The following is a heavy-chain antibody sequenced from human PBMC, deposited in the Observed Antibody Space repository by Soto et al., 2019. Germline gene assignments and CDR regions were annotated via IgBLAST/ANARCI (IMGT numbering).Heavy chain of an antibody. Sequence: QVQLQESGPGLVKPSETLSLTCAVSGGSITSHFWTWIRQTPGTGLEFIGYIHHTGRTHYSPSLKSRVTLSMDTSKNQFSLNLTSLTAADTAVYYCVRGWNVPGWFAPWGQGTLVTVSS. D-gene: IGHD3-10*02. J-gene: IGHJ5*02. CDR1: GGSITSHF. CDR3: VRGWNVPGWFAP. CDR2: IHHTGRT. V-gene: IGHV4-59*11.